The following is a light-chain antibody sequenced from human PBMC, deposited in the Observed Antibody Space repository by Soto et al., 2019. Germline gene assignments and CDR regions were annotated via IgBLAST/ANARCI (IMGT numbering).Light chain of an antibody. CDR2: GAS. CDR3: QQYNKWPPTWT. Sequence: EIVMTQSPATLYVSPGETATLSCRASQSVSSNLAWYQQKPGQAPRLLIYGASTRATGIPARFSGSGSGTEFTLTISSLQSEDFAVYYCQQYNKWPPTWTFGQGTKVEIK. CDR1: QSVSSN. V-gene: IGKV3-15*01. J-gene: IGKJ1*01.